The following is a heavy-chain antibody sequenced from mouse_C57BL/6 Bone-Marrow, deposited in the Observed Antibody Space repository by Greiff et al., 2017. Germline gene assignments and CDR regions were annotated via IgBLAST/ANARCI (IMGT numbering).Heavy chain of an antibody. D-gene: IGHD1-1*01. CDR1: GYTFTSYG. CDR2: IYPRRGNT. J-gene: IGHJ2*01. V-gene: IGHV1-81*01. Sequence: VQLQQSGAELARPGASVKLSCKASGYTFTSYGISWVKQRTGQGLEWIGEIYPRRGNTYYNEKFKGKATLTADKSSSTAYMELRSLTSEDSAVYFCARGIYYYGSSPYFDYWGQGTTLTVSS. CDR3: ARGIYYYGSSPYFDY.